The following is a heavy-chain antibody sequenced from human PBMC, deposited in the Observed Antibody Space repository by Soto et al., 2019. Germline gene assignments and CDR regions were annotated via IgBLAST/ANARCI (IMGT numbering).Heavy chain of an antibody. CDR3: ASLRVTMVRGVVPGNWIDP. D-gene: IGHD3-10*01. CDR2: IYYSGST. V-gene: IGHV4-31*03. J-gene: IGHJ5*02. CDR1: GGSISSGGYY. Sequence: QVQLQESGPGLVKPSQTLSLTCTVSGGSISSGGYYWNWIRQHPGKGLEWIGHIYYSGSTYYNPSLKIRITISVDTSKNQFSLKLSSVTAADTAVYYCASLRVTMVRGVVPGNWIDPWGQGTLVTVSS.